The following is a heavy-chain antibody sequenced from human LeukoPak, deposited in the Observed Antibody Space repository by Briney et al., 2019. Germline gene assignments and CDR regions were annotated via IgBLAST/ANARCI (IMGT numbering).Heavy chain of an antibody. CDR1: GFTFSSYG. J-gene: IGHJ4*02. D-gene: IGHD6-13*01. CDR3: ATAQVYSSSWDDY. Sequence: GRSLRLSCEASGFTFSSYGMHWVRQAPGKGLEWVAVIWYDGSDENYAESVKGRFTIFRDNSKNTLYLQMNGLRAEDTAVYYCATAQVYSSSWDDYWGQGTLVTVFS. V-gene: IGHV3-33*01. CDR2: IWYDGSDE.